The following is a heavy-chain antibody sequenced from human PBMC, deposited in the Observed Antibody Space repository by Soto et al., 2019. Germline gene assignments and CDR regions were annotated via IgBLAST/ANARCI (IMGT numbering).Heavy chain of an antibody. CDR2: IIPIFGTA. CDR3: ARGPGFGVVTHFDS. CDR1: GGTFSSYA. Sequence: SVKVSCKASGGTFSSYAISWVRQAPGQGLEWMGGIIPIFGTANYAQKFQGRVTITADKSTSTAYMELSSLRSEDTAVYYCARGPGFGVVTHFDSWGQGTLVTVSS. V-gene: IGHV1-69*06. D-gene: IGHD3-3*01. J-gene: IGHJ4*02.